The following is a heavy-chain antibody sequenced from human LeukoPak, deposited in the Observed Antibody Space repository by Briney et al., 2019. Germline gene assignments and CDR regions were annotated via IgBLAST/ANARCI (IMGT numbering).Heavy chain of an antibody. Sequence: GGSLKISFKGSGYSFTSYWIGWVRQVPGKGLEWMGIIYPGGSDTIYSPSFQGQVTISADKSISTAYLQWSSLKASDTAMYYCARLYGYSSGYYVDYWGQGTLVTVSS. CDR3: ARLYGYSSGYYVDY. CDR1: GYSFTSYW. CDR2: IYPGGSDT. J-gene: IGHJ4*02. D-gene: IGHD3-22*01. V-gene: IGHV5-51*01.